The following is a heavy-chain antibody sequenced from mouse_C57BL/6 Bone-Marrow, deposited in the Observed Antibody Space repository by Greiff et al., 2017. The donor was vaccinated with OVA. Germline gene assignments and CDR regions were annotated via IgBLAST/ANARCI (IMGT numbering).Heavy chain of an antibody. D-gene: IGHD1-1*01. J-gene: IGHJ2*01. CDR3: ARLITTVVPYYFDY. Sequence: EVHLVESGGDLVKPGGSLKLSCAASGFTFSSYGMSWVRQTPDKRLEWVATISSGGSYTYYPDSVKGRFTISRDNAKNTLYLQMSSLKSEDTAMYYCARLITTVVPYYFDYWGQGTTLTVSS. V-gene: IGHV5-6*01. CDR1: GFTFSSYG. CDR2: ISSGGSYT.